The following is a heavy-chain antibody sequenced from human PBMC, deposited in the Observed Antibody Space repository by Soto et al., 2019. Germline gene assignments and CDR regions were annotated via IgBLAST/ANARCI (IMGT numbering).Heavy chain of an antibody. CDR1: GGSISSGGYS. J-gene: IGHJ3*02. CDR3: ARVDCSGGSCYQRGIGAFDI. Sequence: PSETLSLTCAVSGGSISSGGYSWSWIRQPPGKGLEWIGYINHSGSTNYNPSLKSRVTISIDTSKNQFSLKLSSVTAADTAVYYCARVDCSGGSCYQRGIGAFDIWGRGTMVTVSS. V-gene: IGHV4-30-2*01. D-gene: IGHD2-15*01. CDR2: INHSGST.